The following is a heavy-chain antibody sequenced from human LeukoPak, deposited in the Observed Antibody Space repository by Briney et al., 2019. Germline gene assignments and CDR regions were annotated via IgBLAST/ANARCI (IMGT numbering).Heavy chain of an antibody. CDR3: ARVMTTTDDAFDI. J-gene: IGHJ3*02. Sequence: PGGSLRLSCAASGFTFSSYSMNWVRQAPGKGLEWVSYISSSSTIYYADSVKGRFTISRDNAKNSLYLQMNSLRAEDTAVYYCARVMTTTDDAFDIWGQGTMVTVSS. D-gene: IGHD4-17*01. V-gene: IGHV3-48*04. CDR1: GFTFSSYS. CDR2: ISSSSTI.